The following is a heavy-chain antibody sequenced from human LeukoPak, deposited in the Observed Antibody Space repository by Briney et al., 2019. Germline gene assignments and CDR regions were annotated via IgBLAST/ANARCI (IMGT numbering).Heavy chain of an antibody. CDR1: GSSFTSYW. J-gene: IGHJ6*02. V-gene: IGHV5-10-1*01. CDR2: IDPTDSYT. CDR3: ARDGRDHYYAMDV. D-gene: IGHD3/OR15-3a*01. Sequence: GESLKISCKGSGSSFTSYWISWVRQLPGKGLEWMGRIDPTDSYTNYSPSSQGHVTISADKSISTAYLQWSSLKASDTAMYYCARDGRDHYYAMDVWGQGTTVTVSS.